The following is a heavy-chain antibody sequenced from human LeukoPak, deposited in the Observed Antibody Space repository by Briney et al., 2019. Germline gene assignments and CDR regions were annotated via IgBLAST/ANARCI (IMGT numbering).Heavy chain of an antibody. CDR3: VRDGEGLRP. V-gene: IGHV3-11*05. J-gene: IGHJ5*02. CDR2: ISSTGSYT. D-gene: IGHD3-10*01. Sequence: PGGSLRLSCAASGFTFSDYFMSWVRQAPGKGLEWISYISSTGSYTNYADSVKGRFTISRDNAKKSLYPQMNSLRAEDTAVYYCVRDGEGLRPWGQGTLVTVAS. CDR1: GFTFSDYF.